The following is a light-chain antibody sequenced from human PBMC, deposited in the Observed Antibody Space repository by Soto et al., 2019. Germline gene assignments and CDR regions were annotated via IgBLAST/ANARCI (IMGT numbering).Light chain of an antibody. J-gene: IGLJ1*01. CDR3: AAWDDSLNASV. CDR1: SSNVGSNT. CDR2: SNN. V-gene: IGLV1-44*01. Sequence: QSVLTQPPSASGAPGQRVTISCSGISSNVGSNTVSWYQQFPGTAPKLLIHSNNKRPSGVPDRFSGSKSGTSASLAISGLQSEDEADYYCAAWDDSLNASVFGGGTKVTVL.